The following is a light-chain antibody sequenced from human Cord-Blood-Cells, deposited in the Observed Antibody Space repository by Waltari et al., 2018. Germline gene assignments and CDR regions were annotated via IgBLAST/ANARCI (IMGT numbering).Light chain of an antibody. CDR3: SSYTSSSTWV. CDR2: DVS. V-gene: IGLV2-14*03. J-gene: IGLJ3*02. Sequence: QSALTQPASVSGSPGQSITISCTGTSSDVGGYNYFSWYQQHPGKAPKRMIDDVSNRPSGFSNRFSGSKSGNTASLTISGLQAEDEADYYCSSYTSSSTWVFGGGTKLTVL. CDR1: SSDVGGYNY.